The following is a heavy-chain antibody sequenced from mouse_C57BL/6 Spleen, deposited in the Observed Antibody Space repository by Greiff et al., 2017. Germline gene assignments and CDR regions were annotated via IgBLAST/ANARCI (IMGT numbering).Heavy chain of an antibody. J-gene: IGHJ3*01. V-gene: IGHV1-55*01. CDR3: ARFDYDLAWFAY. Sequence: QVQLQQPGAELVKPGASVKMSCKASGYTFTSYWITWVKQRPGQGLEWIGDIYPGSGRTNYNEKFKSKATLTVDTSSSTAYMQLSSLTSEDSAVYYCARFDYDLAWFAYWGQGTLVTVSA. D-gene: IGHD2-4*01. CDR1: GYTFTSYW. CDR2: IYPGSGRT.